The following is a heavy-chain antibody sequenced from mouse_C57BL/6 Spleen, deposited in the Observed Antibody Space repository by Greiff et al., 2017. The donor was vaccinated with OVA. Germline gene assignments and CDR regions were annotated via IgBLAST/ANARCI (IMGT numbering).Heavy chain of an antibody. CDR3: AKESDGYYDY. Sequence: QVQLKQSGAELAKPGASVKLSCKASGYTFTSYWMHWVKQRPGQGLEWIGYINPSSGYTKYNQKFKDKATLTADKSSSTAYMQLSSLTYEDSAVYCCAKESDGYYDYWGQGTTLTVSS. CDR2: INPSSGYT. D-gene: IGHD2-3*01. J-gene: IGHJ2*01. V-gene: IGHV1-7*01. CDR1: GYTFTSYW.